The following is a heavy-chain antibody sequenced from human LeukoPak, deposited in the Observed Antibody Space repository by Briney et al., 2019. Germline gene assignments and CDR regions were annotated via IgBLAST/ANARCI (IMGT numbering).Heavy chain of an antibody. CDR3: ARALYGYLRS. CDR1: GYIFTDYY. Sequence: ASVKVSCKASGYIFTDYYMHWVRQAPGQELGWKGRINPNSGGTNYAQKFQGWVTMTRDTSISTAYMELSRLRSDDTAVYYCARALYGYLRSWGQGTLVTVSS. CDR2: INPNSGGT. V-gene: IGHV1-2*04. D-gene: IGHD5-18*01. J-gene: IGHJ4*02.